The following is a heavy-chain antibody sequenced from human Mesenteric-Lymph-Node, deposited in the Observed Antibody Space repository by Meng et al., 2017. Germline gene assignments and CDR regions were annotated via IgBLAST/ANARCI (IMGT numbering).Heavy chain of an antibody. CDR3: AREGERGDSSGWYYVDY. D-gene: IGHD6-19*01. CDR2: INPSGGST. Sequence: ASVKVSCKASGYTFTSYYMHWVRQAPGQGLEWMGIINPSGGSTSYAQKFQGRVTMTRDTSTSTAYMELSSLRSEDTTVYYCAREGERGDSSGWYYVDYWGQGTLVTVSS. J-gene: IGHJ4*02. CDR1: GYTFTSYY. V-gene: IGHV1-46*01.